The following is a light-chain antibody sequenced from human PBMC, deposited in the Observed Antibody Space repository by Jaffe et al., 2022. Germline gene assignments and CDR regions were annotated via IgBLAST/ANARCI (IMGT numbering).Light chain of an antibody. CDR1: SSDVGGYNY. J-gene: IGLJ3*02. CDR2: EVS. CDR3: SSYTSSSTLNWV. Sequence: QSALTQPASVSGSPGQSITISCTGTSSDVGGYNYVSWYQQHPGKVPKLMIYEVSNRPSGVSNRFAGSKSGNTASLTISGLQAEDEADYYCSSYTSSSTLNWVFGGGTKLTVL. V-gene: IGLV2-14*01.